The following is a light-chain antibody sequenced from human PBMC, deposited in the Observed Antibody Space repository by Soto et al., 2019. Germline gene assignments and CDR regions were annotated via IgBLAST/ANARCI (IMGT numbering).Light chain of an antibody. CDR1: QSVSSSY. Sequence: EIVLTQSPGTLSLSPGERATLSCRASQSVSSSYLAWYQQKPGQAPRLLIYGASSRATGIPDRFSGSGSGTDFTLTISRLEPEDFAVYYYQQYGSSWTLGQGTKVEIK. J-gene: IGKJ1*01. V-gene: IGKV3-20*01. CDR2: GAS. CDR3: QQYGSSWT.